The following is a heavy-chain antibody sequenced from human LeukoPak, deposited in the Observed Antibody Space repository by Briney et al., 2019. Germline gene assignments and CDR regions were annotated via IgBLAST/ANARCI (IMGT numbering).Heavy chain of an antibody. CDR3: AKGWNGYDRFDY. CDR1: GFTFSSYA. J-gene: IGHJ4*02. D-gene: IGHD5-12*01. V-gene: IGHV3-23*01. CDR2: ISASGGNT. Sequence: GRSLRLSCAASGFTFSSYAMGWVRQAPGKGLEWVSGISASGGNTYYADSVKGRFTISRDNSKNTLYLQMNSLRAEDTAVYYCAKGWNGYDRFDYWGQGTLVTVSS.